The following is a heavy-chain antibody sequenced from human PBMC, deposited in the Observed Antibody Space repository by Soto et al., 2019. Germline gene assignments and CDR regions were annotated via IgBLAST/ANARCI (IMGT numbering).Heavy chain of an antibody. CDR1: GFTVRSNY. J-gene: IGHJ1*01. CDR2: IYSSGNT. V-gene: IGHV3-53*01. D-gene: IGHD3-16*01. Sequence: GGSLRLSCAVSGFTVRSNYMNWVRQAQGKGLEWVSTIYSSGNTYYAASVKGRFTISRDDPKNTLYLQMHSLRAEDTGVYFCARVSSPFGYWGQGTLVTISS. CDR3: ARVSSPFGY.